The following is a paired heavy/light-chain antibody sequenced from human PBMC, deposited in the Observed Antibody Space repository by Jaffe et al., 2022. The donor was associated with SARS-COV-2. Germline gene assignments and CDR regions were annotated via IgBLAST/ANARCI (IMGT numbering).Light chain of an antibody. V-gene: IGLV1-47*01. CDR3: AAWDDSLRGV. Sequence: QSVLTQPPSASGTPGQRVTISCSGSSSNIGSNYVQWYQQLPGTAPKLLIYRNSQRPSGVPDRFSGSKSGTSASLAISGLRSEDEADYYCAAWDDSLRGVFGGGTKLTVL. CDR1: SSNIGSNY. J-gene: IGLJ3*02. CDR2: RNS.
Heavy chain of an antibody. Sequence: QLQLQESGPGLVKPSETLSLTCTVSGGSISSSRYYWGWIRQPPGKGLEWIGSIFHSGSTYYNPSLKSRVTISVDTSKNQLSLKLSSVTAADTAVYYCARHRDCSGSTCYLYYFYGMDVWGQGTTVTVSS. J-gene: IGHJ6*02. CDR3: ARHRDCSGSTCYLYYFYGMDV. CDR1: GGSISSSRYY. CDR2: IFHSGST. D-gene: IGHD2-15*01. V-gene: IGHV4-39*01.